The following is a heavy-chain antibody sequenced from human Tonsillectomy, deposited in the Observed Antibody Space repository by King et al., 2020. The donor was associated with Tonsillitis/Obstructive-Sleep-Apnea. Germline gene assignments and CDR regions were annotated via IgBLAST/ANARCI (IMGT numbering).Heavy chain of an antibody. CDR1: GYTFTSSD. CDR3: ATPPPDCSSTSCYWYFDY. CDR2: MNPNSGDT. V-gene: IGHV1-8*01. J-gene: IGHJ4*02. Sequence: VQLVESGAEVKKPGASVKVSCKASGYTFTSSDLNWVRQATGQRLEWMGWMNPNSGDTDYAQKFQGRVTMTRNTSISTAYMELSSLRSDDTAVYHCATPPPDCSSTSCYWYFDYWGQGTLVTVSS. D-gene: IGHD2-2*01.